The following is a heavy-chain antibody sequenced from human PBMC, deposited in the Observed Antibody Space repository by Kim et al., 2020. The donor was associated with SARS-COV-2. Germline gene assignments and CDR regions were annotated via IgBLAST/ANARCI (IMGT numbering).Heavy chain of an antibody. Sequence: ASVKVSCKASGYTFNNYDINWVQQAPGQGPEWMGWMNPNSGNTGYAQKFQGRVTMTRSTSTSTAYMELSSLRSDDTAVYFCARGFGMLRGVLFAYWGQGT. V-gene: IGHV1-8*02. CDR2: MNPNSGNT. CDR3: ARGFGMLRGVLFAY. CDR1: GYTFNNYD. J-gene: IGHJ4*02. D-gene: IGHD3-10*01.